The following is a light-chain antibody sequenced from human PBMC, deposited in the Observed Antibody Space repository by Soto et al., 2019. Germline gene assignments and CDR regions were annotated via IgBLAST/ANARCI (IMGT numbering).Light chain of an antibody. J-gene: IGKJ4*01. CDR1: QTVGKNY. V-gene: IGKV3-20*01. Sequence: EIVLTQSPGTLSLSPGEGATLSCRAIQTVGKNYLGWYQQKPGQAPRLLIYDASSRATGIPDRFSGGGSGTDFTLTINRLEPEDFAVYYCQQYAYSPLTFGGGTKVDIK. CDR3: QQYAYSPLT. CDR2: DAS.